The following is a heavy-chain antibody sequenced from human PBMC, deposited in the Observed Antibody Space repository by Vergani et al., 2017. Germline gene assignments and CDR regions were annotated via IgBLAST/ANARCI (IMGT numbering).Heavy chain of an antibody. V-gene: IGHV1-46*01. CDR2: INPSGGST. J-gene: IGHJ5*02. CDR3: AREGGYCSGGSCYLTIGWFDP. D-gene: IGHD2-15*01. CDR1: GYTFTSYY. Sequence: QVQLVQSGAEVKKPGASVKVSCKASGYTFTSYYMHWVRQAPGQGLEWMGIINPSGGSTSYAQKFQGGVTMTRDTSTSTVYMELSSLRSEDTAVYYCAREGGYCSGGSCYLTIGWFDPWGQGTLVTVSS.